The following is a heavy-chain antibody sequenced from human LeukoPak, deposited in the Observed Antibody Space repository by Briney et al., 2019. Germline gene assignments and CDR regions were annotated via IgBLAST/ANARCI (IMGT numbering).Heavy chain of an antibody. CDR1: GGSFSGYY. CDR3: ARGRAYYDFWSGYYPRWFDP. V-gene: IGHV4-34*01. J-gene: IGHJ5*02. D-gene: IGHD3-3*01. Sequence: SETLSLTCAVYGGSFSGYYWSWIRQPPGKGLEWIGEINHSGSTKYNPSLKSRVTISVDTSKNQFSLKLSSVTAADTAVYYCARGRAYYDFWSGYYPRWFDPWGQGTLVTVSS. CDR2: INHSGST.